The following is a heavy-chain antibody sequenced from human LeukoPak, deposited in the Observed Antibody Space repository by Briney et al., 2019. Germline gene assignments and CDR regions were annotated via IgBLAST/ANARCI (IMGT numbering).Heavy chain of an antibody. J-gene: IGHJ4*02. CDR2: ITAGGDGT. Sequence: PGGSLRLSCAASGFTVSSNYVSWVRQAPGKGLEWVSAITAGGDGTYYADSVKGRFTISRDNLKNMVFLQMNSLRAEDTAIYYCAKSHASIWNVYDYWGQGTLVTVSS. CDR1: GFTVSSNY. V-gene: IGHV3-23*01. CDR3: AKSHASIWNVYDY. D-gene: IGHD1-1*01.